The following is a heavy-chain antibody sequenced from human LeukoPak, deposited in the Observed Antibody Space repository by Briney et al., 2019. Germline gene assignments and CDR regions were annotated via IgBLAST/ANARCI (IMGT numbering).Heavy chain of an antibody. CDR3: ARPKIAARPLDAFDI. CDR1: GYTFTGYY. CDR2: INPNSGGT. D-gene: IGHD6-6*01. V-gene: IGHV1-2*02. J-gene: IGHJ3*02. Sequence: GASVKVSCKASGYTFTGYYMHWVRQAPGQGLEWMGWINPNSGGTNYAQKFQGRVTMTRDTSISTVYMELSRRRSDDTAVYYCARPKIAARPLDAFDIWGQGTMVTVSS.